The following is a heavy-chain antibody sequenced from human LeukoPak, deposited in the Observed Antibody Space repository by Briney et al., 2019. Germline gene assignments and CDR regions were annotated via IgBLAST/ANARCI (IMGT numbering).Heavy chain of an antibody. CDR2: IIPILGIA. J-gene: IGHJ4*02. V-gene: IGHV1-69*04. Sequence: SVKVSCKASGGAFSSYAISWVRQAPGQGLEWMGRIIPILGIANYAQKFQGRVTITADKSTSTAYMELSSLRSADTAVYYCARGVLMVRGVIFDYWGQGTLVTVSS. CDR1: GGAFSSYA. CDR3: ARGVLMVRGVIFDY. D-gene: IGHD3-10*01.